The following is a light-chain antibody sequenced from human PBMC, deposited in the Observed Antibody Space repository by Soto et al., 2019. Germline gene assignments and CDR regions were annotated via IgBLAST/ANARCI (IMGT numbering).Light chain of an antibody. J-gene: IGLJ2*01. CDR2: GNS. V-gene: IGLV1-40*01. Sequence: QLVLTQPPSVSGAPGQRVTISCTGSSSNIGAGYDVHWYQQLPGTAPKLLIYGNSNRPSGVPDRFSGSKSGTSASLAITGLQAEAEADYSCQSYDSSLSRVFGGGTKLTVL. CDR1: SSNIGAGYD. CDR3: QSYDSSLSRV.